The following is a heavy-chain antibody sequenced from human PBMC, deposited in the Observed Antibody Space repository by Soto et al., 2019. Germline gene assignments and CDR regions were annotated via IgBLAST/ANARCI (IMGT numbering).Heavy chain of an antibody. J-gene: IGHJ4*02. CDR1: GFTFKSYG. CDR2: ISYDGNNK. Sequence: QVQLVESGGGVVQPGRSLRLSCAASGFTFKSYGMHWVRQAPGKGLEWVAVISYDGNNKYYADSVKGRFTISRDIPKNTLYLQLNSLRAEDTAVYYCAKEGLYKTLDYWGRGTLVTVSS. CDR3: AKEGLYKTLDY. V-gene: IGHV3-30*18. D-gene: IGHD1-1*01.